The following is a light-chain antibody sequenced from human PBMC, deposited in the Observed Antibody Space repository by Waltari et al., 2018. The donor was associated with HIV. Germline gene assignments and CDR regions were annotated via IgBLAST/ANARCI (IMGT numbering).Light chain of an antibody. CDR2: GAS. V-gene: IGKV3-20*01. J-gene: IGKJ2*02. CDR1: QPISSGS. CDR3: QQYGSSPCT. Sequence: DIVLTQSPATLSLSPGARATLPCRASQPISSGSLAWYQQIRGQPPRLLICGASSRATGIPDRFSGSVSDAVFTLTISSLEPEDFAMYYCQQYGSSPCTFDQGTRLEIK.